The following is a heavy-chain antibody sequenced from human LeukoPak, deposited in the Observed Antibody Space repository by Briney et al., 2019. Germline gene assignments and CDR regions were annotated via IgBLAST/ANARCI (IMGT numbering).Heavy chain of an antibody. CDR3: ARRTYGDYYYGMDV. J-gene: IGHJ6*02. Sequence: GESLKISCKGSGYSFTSYWISWVRQMPGKGLAWMGRIDPSDSYTNYSPSFQGHVTISADKSISTAYLQWSSLKASHTAMYYCARRTYGDYYYGMDVWGQGTTVTVSS. CDR2: IDPSDSYT. CDR1: GYSFTSYW. D-gene: IGHD4-17*01. V-gene: IGHV5-10-1*01.